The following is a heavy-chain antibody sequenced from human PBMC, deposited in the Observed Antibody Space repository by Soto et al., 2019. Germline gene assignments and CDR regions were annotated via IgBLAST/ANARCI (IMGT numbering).Heavy chain of an antibody. V-gene: IGHV4-30-4*01. CDR3: ARVGRRYNWFDP. Sequence: SETLSLTCTVSGGSISSGDYYWSWIRQPPGKGLEWIGYIYYSGSTHYNPSLKSRVTISVDTSKNQFSLKLSSVTAADTAVYYCARVGRRYNWFDPWGQGTLVTVSS. CDR1: GGSISSGDYY. J-gene: IGHJ5*02. CDR2: IYYSGST.